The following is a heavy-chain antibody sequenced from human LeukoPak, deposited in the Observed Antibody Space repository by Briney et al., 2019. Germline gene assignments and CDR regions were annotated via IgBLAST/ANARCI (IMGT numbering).Heavy chain of an antibody. Sequence: SETLSLTCTVSGGSVSTYYWSWIRQPPGKALEWIGYISDSGSTDYIPSLKSRVTISVDTSKNQFSLKLSSVTAADTAVYYCASSAAAGITPGKPQYYFDYWGQGTLVTVSS. V-gene: IGHV4-4*09. CDR2: ISDSGST. CDR3: ASSAAAGITPGKPQYYFDY. J-gene: IGHJ4*02. D-gene: IGHD6-13*01. CDR1: GGSVSTYY.